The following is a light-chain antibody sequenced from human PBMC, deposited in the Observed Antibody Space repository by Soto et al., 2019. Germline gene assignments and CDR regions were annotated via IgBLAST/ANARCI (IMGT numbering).Light chain of an antibody. Sequence: EIVMTQSPATLSVSPGERATLSCGASQSVRSYLAWYQQKPGQAPRLLIQGASTRAPGIPARFSGSGSGTGFTLTISSLQSEDFAVYYCQQYGSSPQTFGQGTKVEIK. J-gene: IGKJ1*01. CDR1: QSVRSY. V-gene: IGKV3-15*01. CDR2: GAS. CDR3: QQYGSSPQT.